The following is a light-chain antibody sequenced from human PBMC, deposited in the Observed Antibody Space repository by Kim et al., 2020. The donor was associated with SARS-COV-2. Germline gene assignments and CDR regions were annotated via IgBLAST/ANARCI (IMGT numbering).Light chain of an antibody. CDR1: TPNFEHNS. CDR3: AVWDDSLRGWI. CDR2: RDH. Sequence: GQRVTIPCFGSTPNFEHNSVHWYQQVPGAAPKLLIFRDHQRPSGVPDRFSGSKSGPSASLVISGLRSDDEGDYYCAVWDDSLRGWIFGGGTQLTVL. J-gene: IGLJ2*01. V-gene: IGLV1-47*01.